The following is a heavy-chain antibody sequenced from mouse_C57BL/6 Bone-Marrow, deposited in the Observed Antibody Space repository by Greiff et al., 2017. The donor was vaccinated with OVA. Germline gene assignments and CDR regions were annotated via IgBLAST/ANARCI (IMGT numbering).Heavy chain of an antibody. V-gene: IGHV3-6*01. CDR2: ISYDGSN. J-gene: IGHJ3*01. CDR3: ARVNWDLFAY. Sequence: VQLKESGPGLVKPSQSLSLTCSVTGYSITNGYYCNWIRQFPGHKLEWMGYISYDGSNNYNPSLKNRISITRDTSTNQFSLKLSSVTTEDTATYYCARVNWDLFAYWGQGTLVTVSA. D-gene: IGHD4-1*01. CDR1: GYSITNGYY.